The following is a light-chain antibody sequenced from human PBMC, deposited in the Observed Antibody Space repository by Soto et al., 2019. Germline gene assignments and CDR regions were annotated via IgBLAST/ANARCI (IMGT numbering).Light chain of an antibody. CDR3: QQYSSYST. Sequence: DIQMTQSPSTLSASVGDRVTITCRASQSISSWLAWYQQKPGKAPKPLIYKTSTLESGVPSRFSGSGSGTEFTLTISSLQPDDFATYFCQQYSSYSTFGQGTKVEIK. CDR2: KTS. V-gene: IGKV1-5*03. J-gene: IGKJ1*01. CDR1: QSISSW.